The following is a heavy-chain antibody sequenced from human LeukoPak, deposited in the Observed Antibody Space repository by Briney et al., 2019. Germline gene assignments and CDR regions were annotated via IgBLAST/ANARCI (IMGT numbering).Heavy chain of an antibody. V-gene: IGHV4-39*07. CDR3: ARAPSDSSGYSSYYYYMDV. Sequence: SETLSLTCTVSSGSISTSNYYWGWVRQPPGKALEWIGNIFYSGSTYYSPSLKSRVTISLDTSKNQFSLKLSSVTAADTAVYYCARAPSDSSGYSSYYYYMDVWGKGTTVTVSS. J-gene: IGHJ6*03. CDR2: IFYSGST. D-gene: IGHD3-22*01. CDR1: SGSISTSNYY.